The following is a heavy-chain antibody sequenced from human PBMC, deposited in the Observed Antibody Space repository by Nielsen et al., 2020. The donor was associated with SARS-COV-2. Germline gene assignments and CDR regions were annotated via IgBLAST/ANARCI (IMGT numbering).Heavy chain of an antibody. CDR1: GYTFTSYG. D-gene: IGHD1-14*01. Sequence: ASVKVSCKASGYTFTSYGISWVRQAPGQGLEWMGWISAYNGNTNYAQKLQGRVTMTTDTSTSTAYMELSSLRSEDTAVYYCAGAVYHYGMDVWGQGTTVTVSS. CDR3: AGAVYHYGMDV. CDR2: ISAYNGNT. J-gene: IGHJ6*02. V-gene: IGHV1-18*01.